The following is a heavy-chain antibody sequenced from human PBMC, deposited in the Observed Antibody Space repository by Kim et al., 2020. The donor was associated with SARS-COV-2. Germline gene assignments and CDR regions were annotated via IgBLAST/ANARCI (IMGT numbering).Heavy chain of an antibody. V-gene: IGHV1-2*02. CDR3: ASKLAAAGYNWFDP. D-gene: IGHD6-13*01. Sequence: QKLQGRVTMSRDTTISTSYMELSRLRSEDTAVYYCASKLAAAGYNWFDPWGQGTLVTVSS. J-gene: IGHJ5*02.